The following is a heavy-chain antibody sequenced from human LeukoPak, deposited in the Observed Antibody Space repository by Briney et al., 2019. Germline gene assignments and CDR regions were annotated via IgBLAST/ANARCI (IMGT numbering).Heavy chain of an antibody. Sequence: GGSLRLSCAASGFPFSSYAMNWVRQAPGKGLEWVSAISGSGASTYYADSVKDRFTLSRDDSKNTLYLQMNSLRAEDTAVYYCAKSRSSSSTSCYNYWGQGTLVTVSS. J-gene: IGHJ4*02. CDR3: AKSRSSSSTSCYNY. CDR2: ISGSGAST. CDR1: GFPFSSYA. V-gene: IGHV3-23*01. D-gene: IGHD2-2*02.